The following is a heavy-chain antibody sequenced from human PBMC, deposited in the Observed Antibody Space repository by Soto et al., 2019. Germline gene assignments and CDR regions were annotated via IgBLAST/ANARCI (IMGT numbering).Heavy chain of an antibody. Sequence: SVKVSCKASGGTFSSYTISWVRQAPGQGLEWMGRIIPILGIANYAQKFQGRVTITADKSTSTAYMELSSLRSEDTAVYYCARASGVASGYDAGQFDPWGQGTLVTVSS. CDR3: ARASGVASGYDAGQFDP. J-gene: IGHJ5*02. D-gene: IGHD5-12*01. CDR2: IIPILGIA. V-gene: IGHV1-69*02. CDR1: GGTFSSYT.